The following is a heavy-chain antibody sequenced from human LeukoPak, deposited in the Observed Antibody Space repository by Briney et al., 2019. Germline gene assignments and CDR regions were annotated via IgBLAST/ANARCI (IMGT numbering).Heavy chain of an antibody. D-gene: IGHD3-22*01. CDR1: GFTFSSYW. Sequence: PGGSLRLSCAASGFTFSSYWMHWVRQAPGKGLVWVSRINSDGSSTSYADSVKGRFTISRDNAKNTLYLQMNSLRAEDTAVYYCASDYDSSGYYFDYWGQGTLVTVSS. CDR3: ASDYDSSGYYFDY. CDR2: INSDGSST. V-gene: IGHV3-74*01. J-gene: IGHJ4*02.